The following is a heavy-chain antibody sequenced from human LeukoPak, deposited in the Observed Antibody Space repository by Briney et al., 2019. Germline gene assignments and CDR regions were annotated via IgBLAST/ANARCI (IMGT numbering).Heavy chain of an antibody. V-gene: IGHV1-2*02. Sequence: ASVKASCKASGYTFTSYGISWVRQAPGQGLEWMGWINPNSGGTNYAQKFQGRVTMTRDTSISTAYMELSRLRSDDTAVYYCAPTASGWYYFDYWGQGTLVTVSS. CDR1: GYTFTSYG. J-gene: IGHJ4*02. D-gene: IGHD6-19*01. CDR2: INPNSGGT. CDR3: APTASGWYYFDY.